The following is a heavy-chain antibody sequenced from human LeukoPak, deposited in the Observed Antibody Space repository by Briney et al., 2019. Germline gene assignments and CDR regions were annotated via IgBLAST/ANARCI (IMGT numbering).Heavy chain of an antibody. D-gene: IGHD2-15*01. J-gene: IGHJ4*02. Sequence: GESLKISCKGSGYSFTSYWIGWVRQMPGKGLEWMGIIYPGDSDTRYSPSFQGQVTISADKSISTAYLQWSSLKASDTAMYYCARTPVRWSVLENYFDYWGQGALVTVSS. V-gene: IGHV5-51*01. CDR3: ARTPVRWSVLENYFDY. CDR2: IYPGDSDT. CDR1: GYSFTSYW.